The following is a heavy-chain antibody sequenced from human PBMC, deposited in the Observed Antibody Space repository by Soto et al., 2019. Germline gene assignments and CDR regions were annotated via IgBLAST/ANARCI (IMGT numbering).Heavy chain of an antibody. J-gene: IGHJ4*02. V-gene: IGHV3-74*01. D-gene: IGHD3-10*01. CDR1: GFTFSSYW. CDR3: ARGAMGNYYNDY. CDR2: IKGDGIST. Sequence: EVQLVECGGGLVQSGGSLRLSCAASGFTFSSYWMHWVRQAPGKGLVWVSRIKGDGISTNYADSVKGRFTISRDNAKDTVFLQMNGLSADDTAVYYCARGAMGNYYNDYWGQGTLVTVSS.